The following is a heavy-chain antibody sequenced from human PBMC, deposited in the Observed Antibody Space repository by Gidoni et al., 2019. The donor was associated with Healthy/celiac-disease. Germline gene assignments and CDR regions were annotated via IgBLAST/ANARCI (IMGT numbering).Heavy chain of an antibody. D-gene: IGHD6-19*01. Sequence: QVQRVQSGAEGKKPGSSVKVSCKASGGTVSSYDISWVRQAPGQGLEWMGGIIPIFGTANYAQQFQGSVTITADESTSTASMELSSLRSEDTAVYYCARDDGEVAGKTYSSSYYMDVWGKGTTVTVSS. V-gene: IGHV1-69*01. CDR2: IIPIFGTA. J-gene: IGHJ6*03. CDR3: ARDDGEVAGKTYSSSYYMDV. CDR1: GGTVSSYD.